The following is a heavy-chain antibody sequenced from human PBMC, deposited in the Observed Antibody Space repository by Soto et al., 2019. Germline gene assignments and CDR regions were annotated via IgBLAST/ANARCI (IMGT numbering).Heavy chain of an antibody. J-gene: IGHJ5*02. CDR2: IYQSGST. D-gene: IGHD2-21*02. Sequence: PSATLSLTCTVSGAPITSGAYSWSWIRQPPGKGLEWIGFIYQSGSTHYNPSLKSRVTISVDRSKNHFSLQLTSLTAADTAVYYCARDMSGCSSSDCYLSGWFDPWGPGTLVTVSS. CDR3: ARDMSGCSSSDCYLSGWFDP. V-gene: IGHV4-30-2*01. CDR1: GAPITSGAYS.